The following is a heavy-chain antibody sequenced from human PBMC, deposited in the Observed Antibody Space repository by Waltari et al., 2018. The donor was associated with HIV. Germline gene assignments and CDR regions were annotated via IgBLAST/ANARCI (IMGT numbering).Heavy chain of an antibody. CDR3: AGENHYFGSGALNY. CDR2: TSSDDTNK. D-gene: IGHD3-10*01. CDR1: GFTFTSYD. V-gene: IGHV3-30-3*01. J-gene: IGHJ4*02. Sequence: QVQLVESGGGVVQPGTPLRLSCTLSGFTFTSYDLHWARQAPGKGLEWVAVTSSDDTNKFYADSVKGRFTIAGDNSKNILYLEMNDLRPDDTAVYYCAGENHYFGSGALNYWGQGTLVTVSS.